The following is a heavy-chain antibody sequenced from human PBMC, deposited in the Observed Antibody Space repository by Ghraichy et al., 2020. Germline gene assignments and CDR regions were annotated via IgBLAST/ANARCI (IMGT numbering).Heavy chain of an antibody. D-gene: IGHD6-6*01. J-gene: IGHJ6*03. CDR3: ARSASSSSGLYYYYMDV. CDR1: GGSISSSSYY. Sequence: SETLSLTCTVSGGSISSSSYYWGWIRQPPGKGLEWIGIIYYSGSTYYNPSLKSRVTISVDTSKNQFSLKLSSVTAADTAVYYCARSASSSSGLYYYYMDVWGKGTTVTVSS. CDR2: IYYSGST. V-gene: IGHV4-39*01.